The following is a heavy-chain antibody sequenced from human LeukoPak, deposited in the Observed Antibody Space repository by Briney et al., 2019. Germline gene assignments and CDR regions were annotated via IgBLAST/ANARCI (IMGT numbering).Heavy chain of an antibody. J-gene: IGHJ4*02. D-gene: IGHD3-9*01. CDR3: ARGGYYDILTGYSHFDY. Sequence: SETLSLTCTVSGGSISTANYYWGWVRQPPGTGLEWLGNIFYSGSTYYSPPLKSRLTISLDTSRNQFSLRLNSVTAADTAVYYCARGGYYDILTGYSHFDYWGQGTLVTVSS. V-gene: IGHV4-39*07. CDR2: IFYSGST. CDR1: GGSISTANYY.